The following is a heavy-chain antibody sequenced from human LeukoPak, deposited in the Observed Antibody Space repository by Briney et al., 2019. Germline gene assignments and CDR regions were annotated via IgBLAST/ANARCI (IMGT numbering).Heavy chain of an antibody. D-gene: IGHD2-15*01. V-gene: IGHV4-38-2*02. J-gene: IGHJ4*02. CDR2: IYHSGST. Sequence: SETLSLTCTVSGYSISSGYYWGWIRQPPGKGLEWIGSIYHSGSTYYNPSLKSRVTISVDTSKNQFSLKLSSVTAADTAVYYCARERSSLSYCSGGSCPAIPHYWGQGTLVTVSS. CDR3: ARERSSLSYCSGGSCPAIPHY. CDR1: GYSISSGYY.